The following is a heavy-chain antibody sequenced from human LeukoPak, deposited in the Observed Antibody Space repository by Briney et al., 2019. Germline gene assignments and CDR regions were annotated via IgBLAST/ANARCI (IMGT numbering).Heavy chain of an antibody. Sequence: GGSLRLSCAASGFTFSSYAMSWVRQAPGKGLEWVSAISGSGGSTYYADSVKGRFTISRDNSKNTLYLQMNSLRAEGTAVYYCAKFVAVAGTGDYWGQGTLVTVSS. CDR3: AKFVAVAGTGDY. D-gene: IGHD6-19*01. CDR1: GFTFSSYA. V-gene: IGHV3-23*01. CDR2: ISGSGGST. J-gene: IGHJ4*02.